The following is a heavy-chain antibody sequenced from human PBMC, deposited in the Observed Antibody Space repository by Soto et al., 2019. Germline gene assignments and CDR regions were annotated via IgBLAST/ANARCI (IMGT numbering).Heavy chain of an antibody. CDR1: GYTFISYG. D-gene: IGHD5-18*01. Sequence: QVQLVQSGAEVKKPGTSVKVSCKASGYTFISYGITWVRQAPGQGLEWMGWVSAYNGNTNYAQKLQGRVTMTTDTSTSTAYMELRSLRSDDTAVYYCARDRGYRPLWPYYYGMDVWGQGTTVTVSS. J-gene: IGHJ6*02. CDR3: ARDRGYRPLWPYYYGMDV. CDR2: VSAYNGNT. V-gene: IGHV1-18*01.